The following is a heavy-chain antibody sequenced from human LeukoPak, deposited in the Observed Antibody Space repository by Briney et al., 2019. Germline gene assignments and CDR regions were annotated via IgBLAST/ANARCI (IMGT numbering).Heavy chain of an antibody. CDR2: INHSGST. CDR1: GGSFSGYY. Sequence: SETLSLTCAVYGGSFSGYYWSWIRQPPGKGLEWIGEINHSGSTNYNPSLKSRVTISVDTSKNQFSLKLSSVTAADTAVYYCARGYYSSGWYTLGNWFDPWGQGTLVTVSS. J-gene: IGHJ5*02. V-gene: IGHV4-34*01. CDR3: ARGYYSSGWYTLGNWFDP. D-gene: IGHD6-19*01.